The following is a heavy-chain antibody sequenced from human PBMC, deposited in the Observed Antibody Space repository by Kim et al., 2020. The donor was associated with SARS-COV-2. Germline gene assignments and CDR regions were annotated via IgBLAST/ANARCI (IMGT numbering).Heavy chain of an antibody. Sequence: ASVKVSCKASGYTFTGYYMHWVRQAPGQGLEWMGWINPNSGGTNYAQKFQGRVTMTRDTSISTAYMELSRLRSDDTAVYYCAREPLGLVEIIAVAGFDYWGQGTLVTVSS. CDR3: AREPLGLVEIIAVAGFDY. V-gene: IGHV1-2*02. D-gene: IGHD6-19*01. CDR1: GYTFTGYY. CDR2: INPNSGGT. J-gene: IGHJ4*02.